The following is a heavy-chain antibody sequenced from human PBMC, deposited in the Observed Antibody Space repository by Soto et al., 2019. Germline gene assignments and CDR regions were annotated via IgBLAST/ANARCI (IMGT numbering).Heavy chain of an antibody. V-gene: IGHV1-69*01. CDR2: FIPMFGTA. CDR1: GGTFSSLG. Sequence: QVQLVQSGAEVKKPGSSLKVSCRASGGTFSSLGISWVRQGPRQGLEWLGGFIPMFGTANYPLKFQGRVTLSANDSTSTAYMELSRLTSEDTAMYFCARDRSGPGNWNYDTFDLWGQGTMVTVSS. CDR3: ARDRSGPGNWNYDTFDL. D-gene: IGHD1-7*01. J-gene: IGHJ3*01.